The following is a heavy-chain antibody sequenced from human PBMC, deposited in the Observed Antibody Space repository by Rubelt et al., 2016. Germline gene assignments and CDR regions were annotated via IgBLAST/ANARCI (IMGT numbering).Heavy chain of an antibody. Sequence: QVQLVQSGAEVKKPGASVKVSCKASGYTFSRYPMHWVRQAPGQRLEWMGWINAGTGNTQYSQNFQGRVTITRDTAASTVYMELSSLRSEDTAVYYCARDWVGTTDFDYWGQGTLVTVSS. D-gene: IGHD1-1*01. J-gene: IGHJ4*02. CDR1: GYTFSRYP. CDR2: INAGTGNT. V-gene: IGHV1-3*01. CDR3: ARDWVGTTDFDY.